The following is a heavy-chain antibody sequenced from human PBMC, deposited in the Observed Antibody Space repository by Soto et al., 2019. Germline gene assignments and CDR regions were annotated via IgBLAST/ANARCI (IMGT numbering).Heavy chain of an antibody. Sequence: SETLSLTCTVSGGSISSGGYYWSWIRQHPGKGLEWIGYIYYSGSTYYNPSLKSRVTISVDTSKNQFSLKLSSVTAADTAVYYCARVPKNSTIFGVVIIVAFDIWGQGTMVTVSS. CDR2: IYYSGST. V-gene: IGHV4-31*03. J-gene: IGHJ3*02. CDR1: GGSISSGGYY. D-gene: IGHD3-3*01. CDR3: ARVPKNSTIFGVVIIVAFDI.